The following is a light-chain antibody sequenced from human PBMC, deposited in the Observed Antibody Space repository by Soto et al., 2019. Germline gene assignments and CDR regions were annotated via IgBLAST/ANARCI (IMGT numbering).Light chain of an antibody. CDR1: SSDVGGYNY. CDR2: EVS. CDR3: SSYTSSSTSV. J-gene: IGLJ3*02. Sequence: QSALTQPASVSGSPGQSITISCTGTSSDVGGYNYVSWYQQHPGKAPKLMIYEVSNRPSGVSNRFSGSKSGNTASLTISGLHAEYEADYYCSSYTSSSTSVFGGGTKLTVL. V-gene: IGLV2-14*01.